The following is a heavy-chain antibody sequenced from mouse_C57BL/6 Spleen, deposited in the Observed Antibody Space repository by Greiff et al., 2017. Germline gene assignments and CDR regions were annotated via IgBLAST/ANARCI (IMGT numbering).Heavy chain of an antibody. CDR2: ISPSTGGT. J-gene: IGHJ3*01. CDR3: ARSYYYGSSWFAY. Sequence: VQLKQSGPELVRPGASVKISCKASGYSFTGYYMNWVKQSPEKSLEWIGEISPSTGGTTYNQKFKAKDTLTVDKSSSTAYMQLTSLTSEESAVYYCARSYYYGSSWFAYWGQGTLVTVSA. V-gene: IGHV1-42*01. CDR1: GYSFTGYY. D-gene: IGHD1-1*01.